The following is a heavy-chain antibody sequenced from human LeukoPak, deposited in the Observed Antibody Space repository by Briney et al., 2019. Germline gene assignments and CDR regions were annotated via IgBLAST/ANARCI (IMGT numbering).Heavy chain of an antibody. CDR3: ARGGPHYDFWSGSPDAFDN. D-gene: IGHD3-3*01. CDR2: IIPIFGTA. Sequence: SVKVSCKASGGTFSSYAISWVRQAPGQGLEWMGGIIPIFGTANYAQKFQGRVTITTDESTSTAYMELSSLRSEDTAVYYCARGGPHYDFWSGSPDAFDNWGQGTMVTVSS. V-gene: IGHV1-69*05. J-gene: IGHJ3*02. CDR1: GGTFSSYA.